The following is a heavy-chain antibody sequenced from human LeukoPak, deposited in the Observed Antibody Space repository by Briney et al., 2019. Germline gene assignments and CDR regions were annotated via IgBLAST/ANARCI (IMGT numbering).Heavy chain of an antibody. J-gene: IGHJ4*02. CDR1: GFTFSSYA. V-gene: IGHV3-30-3*01. CDR2: ISYDGSNK. CDR3: ARDGGFYYFDY. Sequence: TGGSLRLSCAASGFTFSSYAMHWVRQAPGKGLEWVAVISYDGSNKYYADSVKGRFTISRDNSKNTLYLQMNSLRAEDTAVYYCARDGGFYYFDYWGQGTLVTVSS. D-gene: IGHD2-15*01.